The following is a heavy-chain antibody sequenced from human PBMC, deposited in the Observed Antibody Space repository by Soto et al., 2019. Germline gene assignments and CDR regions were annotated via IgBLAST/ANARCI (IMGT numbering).Heavy chain of an antibody. CDR2: IYHSGST. J-gene: IGHJ3*02. Sequence: PSETLSLTCAVSGGSISSGGYSWSWIRQPPGKGLEWIGYIYHSGSTYYNPSLKSRVTISVDRSKNQFSLKLSSVTAADTAVYYCARVAAADDAFDIWGQGTMVTVSS. D-gene: IGHD6-13*01. CDR1: GGSISSGGYS. CDR3: ARVAAADDAFDI. V-gene: IGHV4-30-2*01.